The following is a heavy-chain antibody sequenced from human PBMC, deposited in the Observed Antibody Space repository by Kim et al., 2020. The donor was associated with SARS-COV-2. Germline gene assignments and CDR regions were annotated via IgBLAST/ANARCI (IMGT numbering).Heavy chain of an antibody. CDR3: AKGRVGATIADAFDI. Sequence: LSLTCAASGFTFSSYAMSWVRQAPGKGLEWVSAISGSGGSTYYADSVKGRFTISRDNSKNTLYLQMNSLRAEDTAVYYCAKGRVGATIADAFDIWGQGKMVTVSS. CDR1: GFTFSSYA. CDR2: ISGSGGST. J-gene: IGHJ3*02. V-gene: IGHV3-23*01. D-gene: IGHD1-26*01.